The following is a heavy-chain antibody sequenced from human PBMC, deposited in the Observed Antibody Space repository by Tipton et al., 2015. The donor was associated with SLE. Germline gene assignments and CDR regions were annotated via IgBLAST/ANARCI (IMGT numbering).Heavy chain of an antibody. D-gene: IGHD1-14*01. V-gene: IGHV4-59*12. CDR1: GGSISNYY. CDR3: ARDCDFRNAFDL. Sequence: TLSLTCTVSGGSISNYYWSWIRQPPGKGLEWIGYIFYSGSTNSNPSLKSRVTMSVDTFKNQFSLKLSSVTAADTAVYYCARDCDFRNAFDLWGRGTLVTVSS. J-gene: IGHJ2*01. CDR2: IFYSGST.